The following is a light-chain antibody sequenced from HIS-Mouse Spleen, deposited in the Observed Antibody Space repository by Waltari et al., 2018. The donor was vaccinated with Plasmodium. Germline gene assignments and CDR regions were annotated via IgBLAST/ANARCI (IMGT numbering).Light chain of an antibody. Sequence: SYELTQPSSVSVSPGQTARITCSGDVLAKKYARGFQQKPGQAPVLVIYKDSERPSGNPERFSGSSSGTTVTLTISGAQVEDEADYYCYSAADNNLVFGGGTKLTVL. CDR2: KDS. V-gene: IGLV3-27*01. CDR3: YSAADNNLV. CDR1: VLAKKY. J-gene: IGLJ3*02.